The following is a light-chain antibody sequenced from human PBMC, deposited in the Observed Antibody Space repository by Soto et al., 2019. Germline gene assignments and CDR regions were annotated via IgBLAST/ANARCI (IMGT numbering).Light chain of an antibody. CDR2: AAS. V-gene: IGKV3-20*01. Sequence: EIVLTQSTGTLSLSLGERATLSCRASQSVSSSYLAWYQQKPGQAPRLLIYAASSRATGIPDRFSGSGSGTDFTLTINRLEPEDFAVYYCQQYGSSPEWTFGQGTKVDIK. CDR1: QSVSSSY. J-gene: IGKJ1*01. CDR3: QQYGSSPEWT.